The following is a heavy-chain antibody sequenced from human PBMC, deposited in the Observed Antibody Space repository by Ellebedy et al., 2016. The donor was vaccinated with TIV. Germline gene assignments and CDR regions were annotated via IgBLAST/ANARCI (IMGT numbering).Heavy chain of an antibody. V-gene: IGHV3-7*03. J-gene: IGHJ4*02. CDR1: GFTFSGYW. D-gene: IGHD6-19*01. CDR3: AVAVYSSGWFNFDY. Sequence: GESLKISCAASGFTFSGYWISWVRQAPGKGLEWVAVIKQDGTEEYYVDSVKGRFTISRDNANNSLYLQMKRLRAEDTAVYYCAVAVYSSGWFNFDYWGQGTLVTVSS. CDR2: IKQDGTEE.